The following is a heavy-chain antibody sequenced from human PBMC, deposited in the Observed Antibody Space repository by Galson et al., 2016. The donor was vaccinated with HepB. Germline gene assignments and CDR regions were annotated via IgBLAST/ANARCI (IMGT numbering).Heavy chain of an antibody. Sequence: SLRLSCAASGFAFSRSGMHWVRQTPGKGLEVVSSISRSGDSTDYADSVKGRFTISRDNSKNTLSLQMNSLRAEDTAVYYCVQGSTAPAVWGKGTTVTVSS. V-gene: IGHV3-23*01. J-gene: IGHJ6*04. CDR3: VQGSTAPAV. CDR1: GFAFSRSG. D-gene: IGHD1-26*01. CDR2: ISRSGDST.